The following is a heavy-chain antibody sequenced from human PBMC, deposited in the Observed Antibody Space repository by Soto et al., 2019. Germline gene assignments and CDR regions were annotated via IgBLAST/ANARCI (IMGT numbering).Heavy chain of an antibody. V-gene: IGHV3-23*01. CDR2: ISGSGGST. CDR1: GFTFSSYA. Sequence: GGSLRLSCAASGFTFSSYAMSWVRQAPGKGLEWVSAISGSGGSTYYADSVKGRFTISRDNSKNTLYLQMNSLRAEDTSVYYGGKEGSVVVPARDGMDVWGQGTTVTVSS. CDR3: GKEGSVVVPARDGMDV. J-gene: IGHJ6*02. D-gene: IGHD2-2*01.